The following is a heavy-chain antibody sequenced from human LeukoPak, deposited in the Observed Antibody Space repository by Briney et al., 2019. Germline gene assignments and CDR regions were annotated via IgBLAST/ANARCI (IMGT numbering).Heavy chain of an antibody. V-gene: IGHV4-59*01. D-gene: IGHD6-13*01. CDR3: ASGPYPAAGTDHQFDY. CDR2: IYYRGST. J-gene: IGHJ4*02. Sequence: SETLSLTCTVSGASISSYYWSWIRQPPGKGLEWIGYIYYRGSTNYNPSLKSRVTISVDTSKNQFSLRLSSVTAADTAVHYCASGPYPAAGTDHQFDYWGQGTLVTVSS. CDR1: GASISSYY.